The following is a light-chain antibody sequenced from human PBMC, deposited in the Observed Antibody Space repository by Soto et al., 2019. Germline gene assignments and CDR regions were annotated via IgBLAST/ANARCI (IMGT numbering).Light chain of an antibody. CDR2: DAS. CDR3: QQYNSYPWT. J-gene: IGKJ1*01. V-gene: IGKV1-5*01. CDR1: QSISSW. Sequence: DIQITQSPSTLSASVGDRVTITFRASQSISSWLAWYQQKPGKAPKLLIYDASSLESGVPSRFSGSGSGTEFTLTISSLQPDDFATYYCQQYNSYPWTFGQGTKVEIK.